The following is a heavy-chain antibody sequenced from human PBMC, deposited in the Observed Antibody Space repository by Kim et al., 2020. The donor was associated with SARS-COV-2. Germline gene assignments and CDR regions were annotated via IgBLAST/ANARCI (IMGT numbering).Heavy chain of an antibody. Sequence: SETLSLTCTVSGGSVSSGSYYWSWIRQPPGKGLEWIGYIYYSGSTNYNPSLKSRVTISVDTSKNQFSLKLSSVTAADTAVYYCARGGSLRYFDWLSNNYYYYYGMDVWGQGTTVTVSS. D-gene: IGHD3-9*01. V-gene: IGHV4-61*01. J-gene: IGHJ6*02. CDR3: ARGGSLRYFDWLSNNYYYYYGMDV. CDR2: IYYSGST. CDR1: GGSVSSGSYY.